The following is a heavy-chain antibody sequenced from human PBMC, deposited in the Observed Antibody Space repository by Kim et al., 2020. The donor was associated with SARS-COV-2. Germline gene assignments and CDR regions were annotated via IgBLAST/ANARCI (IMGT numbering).Heavy chain of an antibody. CDR3: ARLRALVGANIHDGLDI. CDR1: GYSFTSSW. J-gene: IGHJ3*02. D-gene: IGHD1-26*01. Sequence: GESLKISCQVSGYSFTSSWIGWVRQMPGKGLDLMGIIYPGDSETRYNPSFLGQVTLSVDRSSSTAFLEWRSLKASDSALYYCARLRALVGANIHDGLDIWGQGTMVTVSS. V-gene: IGHV5-51*01. CDR2: IYPGDSET.